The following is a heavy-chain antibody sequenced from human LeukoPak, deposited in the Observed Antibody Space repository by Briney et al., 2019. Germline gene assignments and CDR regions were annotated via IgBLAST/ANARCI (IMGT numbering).Heavy chain of an antibody. CDR2: INPNSGGT. CDR1: GYTFTDYY. J-gene: IGHJ6*02. D-gene: IGHD2-2*01. CDR3: ARDHCTSNGCYEIYYYGMDV. Sequence: GASVKVSCKASGYTFTDYYIHWVRQAPGQGREWMGWINPNSGGTNYAQKFQGRVTMTRDTYISTAYMELSRLRSDDTAVYYCARDHCTSNGCYEIYYYGMDVWGQGTTVTVSS. V-gene: IGHV1-2*02.